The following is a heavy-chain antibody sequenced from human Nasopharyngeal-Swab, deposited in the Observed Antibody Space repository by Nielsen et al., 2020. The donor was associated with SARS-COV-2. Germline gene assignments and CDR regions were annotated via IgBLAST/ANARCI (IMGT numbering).Heavy chain of an antibody. J-gene: IGHJ3*02. Sequence: GGSLRLSCAASGFTFSNAWMSWVRQAPGKGLEWVGRIKSKTDGGTTDYAAPVKGRFTISRDDSKNTLYLQMNSLKTEDTAVYYCARDGGRGPYIVVVPAVDAFDICGQGTMVTVSS. V-gene: IGHV3-15*01. D-gene: IGHD2-2*01. CDR2: IKSKTDGGTT. CDR3: ARDGGRGPYIVVVPAVDAFDI. CDR1: GFTFSNAW.